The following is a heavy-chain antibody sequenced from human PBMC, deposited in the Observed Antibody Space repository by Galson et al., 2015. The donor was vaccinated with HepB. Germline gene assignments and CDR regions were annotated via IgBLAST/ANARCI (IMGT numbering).Heavy chain of an antibody. V-gene: IGHV7-4-1*02. CDR3: ARDTRGSFFGGIPASGFFQH. CDR2: INTNTGNP. J-gene: IGHJ1*01. Sequence: SVKVSCKASGYTFTSYAMNWVRQAPGQGLEWMGWINTNTGNPTYAQGFTGRFVFSLDTSVSTAYLQISSLKAEDTAVYYCARDTRGSFFGGIPASGFFQHWGQGTLVTVSS. D-gene: IGHD3-3*01. CDR1: GYTFTSYA.